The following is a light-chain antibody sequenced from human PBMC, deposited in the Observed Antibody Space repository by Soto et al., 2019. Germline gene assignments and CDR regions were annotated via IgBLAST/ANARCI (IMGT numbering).Light chain of an antibody. J-gene: IGKJ2*01. Sequence: IALTQSPATLSVSPGERVTLSCRASQSISVNLAWYQQRPGQAPRLLIYGATTMATGIPARFSGSGSGTEFTLIISSLQSEDFAVYHCQQYDKWPPYTFGQGNKLEIK. V-gene: IGKV3-15*01. CDR3: QQYDKWPPYT. CDR1: QSISVN. CDR2: GAT.